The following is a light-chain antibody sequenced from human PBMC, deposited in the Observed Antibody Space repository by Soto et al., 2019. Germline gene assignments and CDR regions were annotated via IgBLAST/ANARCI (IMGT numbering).Light chain of an antibody. CDR1: SSDVGGYNY. CDR2: DVS. Sequence: QSALTQPASVSGSPGQSITISCTGTSSDVGGYNYVSWYQEHPGKGPKLMIYDVSNRPSGVSNRFSGSKSGNTASLTIPGLQAEDEADYYCSSYTSSSTYVVFGGGTKLTVL. J-gene: IGLJ2*01. CDR3: SSYTSSSTYVV. V-gene: IGLV2-14*01.